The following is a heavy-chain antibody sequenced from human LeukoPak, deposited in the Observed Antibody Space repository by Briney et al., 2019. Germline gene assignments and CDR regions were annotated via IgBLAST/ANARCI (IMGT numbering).Heavy chain of an antibody. J-gene: IGHJ4*02. CDR2: IYTSGST. D-gene: IGHD2-2*01. V-gene: IGHV4-4*07. Sequence: SETLSLTCTVSGGSISSYYWSWIRQPAGKGLEWIGRIYTSGSTNYNPSLKSRVTMSVDTSKNQFSLKLSSVTAADTAVYYCARVCSSTSCYQGVIWGQGTLVTVSS. CDR3: ARVCSSTSCYQGVI. CDR1: GGSISSYY.